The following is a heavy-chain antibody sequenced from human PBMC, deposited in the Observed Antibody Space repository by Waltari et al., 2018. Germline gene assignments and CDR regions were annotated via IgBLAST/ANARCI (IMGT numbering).Heavy chain of an antibody. V-gene: IGHV4-30-2*06. CDR1: GGSISSGGYY. J-gene: IGHJ2*01. Sequence: QVQLQESGPGLVKPSQTLSLTCTVSGGSISSGGYYWSWIRQYPGKGLEWIGYIYHSVSTYYNPSLKSRVTISVDRSKNQFSLKLSSVTAADTAVYYCARGGSYGDYVFWYFDLWGRGTLVTVSS. D-gene: IGHD4-17*01. CDR3: ARGGSYGDYVFWYFDL. CDR2: IYHSVST.